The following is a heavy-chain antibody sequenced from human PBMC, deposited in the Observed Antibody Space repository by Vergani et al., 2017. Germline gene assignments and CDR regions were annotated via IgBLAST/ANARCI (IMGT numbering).Heavy chain of an antibody. V-gene: IGHV3-48*04. CDR2: ISSSSSTI. Sequence: EVQLVESGGGLVQPGGSLRLSCAASGFTFSSYSMNWVRQAPGKGLEWVSYISSSSSTIYYADSVKGRFTISRDNDKNSLYLQMNSLRAEDTAVYYCARGIAAAGTGYFDYWGQGTLVTVSS. D-gene: IGHD6-13*01. J-gene: IGHJ4*02. CDR1: GFTFSSYS. CDR3: ARGIAAAGTGYFDY.